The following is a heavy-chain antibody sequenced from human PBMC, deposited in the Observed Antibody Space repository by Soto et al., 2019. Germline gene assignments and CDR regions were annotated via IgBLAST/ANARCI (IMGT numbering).Heavy chain of an antibody. J-gene: IGHJ6*02. CDR2: IYPGDSDT. CDR3: ARSPQSPSSPEWQWPKLLYYGMDV. V-gene: IGHV5-51*01. CDR1: RYSFTSYW. D-gene: IGHD6-19*01. Sequence: PGESLKISCNGSRYSFTSYWIVWVRQLPGKGLEWMGIIYPGDSDTRYSPSFQGQVTISADKSISTTYLQWSSLKASDTAMYYCARSPQSPSSPEWQWPKLLYYGMDVWGQGTTVTVSS.